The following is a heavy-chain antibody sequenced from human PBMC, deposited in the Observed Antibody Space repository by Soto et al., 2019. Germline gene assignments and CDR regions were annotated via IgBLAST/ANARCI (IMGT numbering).Heavy chain of an antibody. CDR1: VWKFCRYR. Sequence: LKISYEGPVWKFCRYRLGWDRQKQRKGLEWMGVIYPGDSDTRYSPSFQGHVTISADKSISTAYLQWSTLKASDTAKYYCARLGFEYYISTQYCIGVHFYGAAFRVKGTSVLGSS. CDR2: IYPGDSDT. J-gene: IGHJ6*04. CDR3: ARLGFEYYISTQYCIGVHFYGAAF. D-gene: IGHD3-9*01. V-gene: IGHV5-51*01.